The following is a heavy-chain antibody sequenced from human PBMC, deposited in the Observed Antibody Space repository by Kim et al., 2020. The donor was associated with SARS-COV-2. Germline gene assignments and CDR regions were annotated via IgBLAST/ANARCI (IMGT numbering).Heavy chain of an antibody. CDR2: ISGSAGST. J-gene: IGHJ4*02. V-gene: IGHV3-23*01. CDR3: AKSVYGSGSYVHFDY. D-gene: IGHD3-10*01. Sequence: GGSLRLSCAASGFTFSIYAMSWVRQAPGKGLEWVSAISGSAGSTYYPDSVKGRFTISRDNSKNTLWLQMNSLRAEDTAVYYCAKSVYGSGSYVHFDYWGQGTLVTVSS. CDR1: GFTFSIYA.